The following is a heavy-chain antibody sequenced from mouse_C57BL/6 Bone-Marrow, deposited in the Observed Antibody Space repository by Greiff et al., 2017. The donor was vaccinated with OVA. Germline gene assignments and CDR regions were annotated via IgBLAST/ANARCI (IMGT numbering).Heavy chain of an antibody. CDR1: GYTFTEYT. Sequence: QVQLQQSGAELVKPGASVKLSCKASGYTFTEYTIHWVKQRSGQGLEWIGWFYPGSGSIKYNEKFKDKATLTADKSSSTVYMELSRLTSEDSAVYFCARHEDSPYYYGSRDYAMDYWGEGTSVTVSS. CDR3: ARHEDSPYYYGSRDYAMDY. D-gene: IGHD1-1*01. V-gene: IGHV1-62-2*01. CDR2: FYPGSGSI. J-gene: IGHJ4*01.